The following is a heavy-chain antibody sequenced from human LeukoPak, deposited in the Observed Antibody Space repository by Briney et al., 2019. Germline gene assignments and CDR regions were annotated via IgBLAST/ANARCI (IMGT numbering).Heavy chain of an antibody. CDR3: ARQDPPSRREPHWYFDL. CDR2: IRYDGSNK. J-gene: IGHJ2*01. D-gene: IGHD1-26*01. CDR1: GFTFSTYG. Sequence: PGGSLRLSCAASGFTFSTYGMHWVRQAPGKGLEWVAFIRYDGSNKYYADSVKGRFTTSRDNSKNTLYLQMNSLRAEDTAMYYCARQDPPSRREPHWYFDLWGRGTLVTVSS. V-gene: IGHV3-30*02.